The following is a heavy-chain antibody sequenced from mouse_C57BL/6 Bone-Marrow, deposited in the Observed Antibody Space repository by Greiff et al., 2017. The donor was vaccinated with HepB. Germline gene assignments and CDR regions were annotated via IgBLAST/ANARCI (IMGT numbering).Heavy chain of an antibody. V-gene: IGHV1-69*01. J-gene: IGHJ1*03. CDR1: GYTFTSYW. CDR3: AREAGTWYFDV. Sequence: VQLQQPGAELVMPGASVKLSCKASGYTFTSYWMHWVKQRPGQGLEWIGEIDPSDSYTNYTQKFKGKSTLTVDKSSSTAYMQLSSLTSEDSAVYYCAREAGTWYFDVWGTGTTVTVSS. D-gene: IGHD4-1*01. CDR2: IDPSDSYT.